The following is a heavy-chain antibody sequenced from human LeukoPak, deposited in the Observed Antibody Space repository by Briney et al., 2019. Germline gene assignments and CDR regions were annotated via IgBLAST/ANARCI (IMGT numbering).Heavy chain of an antibody. V-gene: IGHV3-48*01. J-gene: IGHJ6*03. Sequence: GGSLRLSCAASGFTFSSYWMSWVRQAPGKGLEWVSYISSSSSTIYYADSVKGRFTISRDNAKNSLYLQMNSLRAEDTAVYYCARVPTTGTTFRDYYYYYMDVWGKGTTVTVSS. CDR2: ISSSSSTI. CDR3: ARVPTTGTTFRDYYYYYMDV. CDR1: GFTFSSYW. D-gene: IGHD1-1*01.